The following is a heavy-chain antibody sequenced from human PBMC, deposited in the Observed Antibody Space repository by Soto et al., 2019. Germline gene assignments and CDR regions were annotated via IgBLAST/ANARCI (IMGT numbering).Heavy chain of an antibody. D-gene: IGHD3-16*01. Sequence: QVQLVQSGAEVKKPGSSVKVSCKASGGTFSSYAFSWVRQAPGQGLEWMGGYIPIFGTANYAQKFQGRVTSTADESTSTAYMELSSLRPEDTAVYYCARVTRLGMDVWGQGTTVTVSS. CDR2: YIPIFGTA. J-gene: IGHJ6*02. V-gene: IGHV1-69*01. CDR1: GGTFSSYA. CDR3: ARVTRLGMDV.